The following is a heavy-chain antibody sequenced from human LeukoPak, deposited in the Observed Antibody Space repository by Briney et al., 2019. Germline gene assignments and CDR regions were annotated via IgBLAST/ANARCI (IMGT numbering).Heavy chain of an antibody. CDR3: AKESVAGTSGHCFDY. Sequence: PGGSLRLSCAASGFTFSSYGMHWVRQAPGKGLEWVAFIRYDGSNKYYADSVKGRFTISRDNSKNTLYLQMNSLRAEDTAVYYCAKESVAGTSGHCFDYWGQGTLVTVSS. J-gene: IGHJ4*02. D-gene: IGHD6-19*01. CDR1: GFTFSSYG. CDR2: IRYDGSNK. V-gene: IGHV3-30*02.